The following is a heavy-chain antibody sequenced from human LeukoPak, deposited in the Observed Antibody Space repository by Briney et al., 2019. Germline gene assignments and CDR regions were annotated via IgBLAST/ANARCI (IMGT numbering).Heavy chain of an antibody. CDR1: GGSISSTTYY. CDR2: IYYAGNT. V-gene: IGHV4-39*01. J-gene: IGHJ4*02. CDR3: ARHRRNYYGTGGSPFDF. D-gene: IGHD3-10*01. Sequence: SSETLSLTCTVSGGSISSTTYYWAWIRQPPGKGLEWIGTIYYAGNTYYNPSLKSRVTISVDTSKNQFSLKVTSVTAADTAVYFCARHRRNYYGTGGSPFDFWGQGILVTVSS.